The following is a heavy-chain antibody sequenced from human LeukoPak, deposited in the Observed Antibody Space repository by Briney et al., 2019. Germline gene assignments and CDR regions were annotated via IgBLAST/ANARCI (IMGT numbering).Heavy chain of an antibody. Sequence: SETLTLTCKVSGDSISSYFWGWIRQPARKGLEWIGRIYSSGNIDYNPSFKSRVAMSVDTSKNQISLKLTSVTAADTAVYYCAGSGGSGWLDAWGPVSLVTVSS. J-gene: IGHJ5*01. V-gene: IGHV4-4*07. CDR3: AGSGGSGWLDA. CDR2: IYSSGNI. CDR1: GDSISSYF. D-gene: IGHD3-16*01.